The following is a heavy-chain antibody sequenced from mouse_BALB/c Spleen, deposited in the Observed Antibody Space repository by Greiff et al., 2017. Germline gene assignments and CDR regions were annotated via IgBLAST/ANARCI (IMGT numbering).Heavy chain of an antibody. V-gene: IGHV1-4*01. Sequence: VQLLQSGAELAKPGASLKLSCTASGYTFTSYTMHWVKQRPGQGLEWIGYINPSSGYTNYNQKFKDKVTFTADKSSSTACMQLSSLTSEDSAVYYCVSYYDYLDYWGQGTTLTVSS. D-gene: IGHD2-4*01. CDR3: VSYYDYLDY. CDR2: INPSSGYT. CDR1: GYTFTSYT. J-gene: IGHJ2*01.